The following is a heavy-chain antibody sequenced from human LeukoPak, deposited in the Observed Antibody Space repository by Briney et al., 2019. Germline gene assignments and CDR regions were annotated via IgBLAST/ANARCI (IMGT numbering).Heavy chain of an antibody. V-gene: IGHV4-59*13. J-gene: IGHJ4*02. CDR1: GGSISSYY. D-gene: IGHD3-3*01. Sequence: RTSETLSLTCTVSGGSISSYYWSWIRQPPGKGLEWIGYIYYSGNTNYNPSLKSRVTISIDTSKNQFSLKLTSATAADTAVYYCARVGSGSFDYWGQGTLVTVSS. CDR3: ARVGSGSFDY. CDR2: IYYSGNT.